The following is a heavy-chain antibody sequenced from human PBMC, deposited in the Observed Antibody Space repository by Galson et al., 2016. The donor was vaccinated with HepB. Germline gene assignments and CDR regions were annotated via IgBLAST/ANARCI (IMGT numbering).Heavy chain of an antibody. D-gene: IGHD1-26*01. J-gene: IGHJ4*02. Sequence: SLRLSCAASGFTFSDYYMSWLRQAPGKGLEGVSYIISSGSTIYYADSVRGRFTISRNNAKNSMSLQMNSLRAEDPAVYYCARVRSGTYDYWGQGTLVTVSS. V-gene: IGHV3-11*01. CDR1: GFTFSDYY. CDR3: ARVRSGTYDY. CDR2: IISSGSTI.